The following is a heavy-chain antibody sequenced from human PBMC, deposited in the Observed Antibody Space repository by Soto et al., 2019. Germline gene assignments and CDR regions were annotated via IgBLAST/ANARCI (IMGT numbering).Heavy chain of an antibody. CDR1: GYTFTSYG. V-gene: IGHV1-18*04. CDR2: ISAYNGNT. D-gene: IGHD2-2*01. CDR3: ARLREIDKCMYQLLPGPYYYYGMDV. J-gene: IGHJ6*02. Sequence: ASVKVSCKASGYTFTSYGISWVRQAPGQGLEWMGWISAYNGNTNYAQKLQGRVTMTTDTSTSTAYMELRSLRSDDTAVYYCARLREIDKCMYQLLPGPYYYYGMDVWGQGXTVTVSS.